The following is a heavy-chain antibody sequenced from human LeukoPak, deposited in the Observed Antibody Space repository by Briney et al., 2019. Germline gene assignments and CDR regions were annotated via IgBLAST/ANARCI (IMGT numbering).Heavy chain of an antibody. D-gene: IGHD3-22*01. V-gene: IGHV3-23*01. CDR3: AKEFSFGYYYDSSGYSD. CDR1: GFTFTSYA. Sequence: GGSLRLSCAASGFTFTSYAMSWVRQAPGKGLECVSTISGRAGSTYYADSVKGRFTISRDHSKNTLYLQINSLRPEDTALSYCAKEFSFGYYYDSSGYSDWGQGTLVTVSS. J-gene: IGHJ4*02. CDR2: ISGRAGST.